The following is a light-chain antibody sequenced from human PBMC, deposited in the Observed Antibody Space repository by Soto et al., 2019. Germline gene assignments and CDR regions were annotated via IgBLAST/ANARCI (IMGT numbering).Light chain of an antibody. V-gene: IGKV3-15*01. Sequence: EIVMTQCPATVSVSPGERATLSCRASQSVNINLAWYQQKPGHAPRLLIYGASTRFPGIPARFSGSGSGTEFSLTISSLQSEDSAVYYCQQYSRWPTWTFGQGTKVEIK. CDR2: GAS. CDR1: QSVNIN. J-gene: IGKJ1*01. CDR3: QQYSRWPTWT.